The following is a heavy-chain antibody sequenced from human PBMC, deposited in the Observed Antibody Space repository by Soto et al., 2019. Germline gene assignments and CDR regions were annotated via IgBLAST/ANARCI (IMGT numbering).Heavy chain of an antibody. D-gene: IGHD6-13*01. CDR3: ARTKMSSRRTTFDYYYYGRDV. Sequence: PGESLKISCKGSGYSFTSYWISWVRQMPGKGLEWMGRIDPSDSYTNYSPSFQGHVTISADKSISTAYLQWSSLKASDTAMYYCARTKMSSRRTTFDYYYYGRDVWGQGTTVTVPS. V-gene: IGHV5-10-1*01. J-gene: IGHJ6*02. CDR1: GYSFTSYW. CDR2: IDPSDSYT.